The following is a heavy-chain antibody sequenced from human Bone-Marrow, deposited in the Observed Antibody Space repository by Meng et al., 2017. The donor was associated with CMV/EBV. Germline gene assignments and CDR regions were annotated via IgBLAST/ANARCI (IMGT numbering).Heavy chain of an antibody. CDR2: INPNSGGT. CDR3: ARSRGGRRGYYFDY. Sequence: ASVKVSCKASGYTFTSYYMHWVRQAPGQGLEWMGWINPNSGGTNYAQKFQGRVTMTRDTSISTAYMELSRLRSDGTAVYYCARSRGGRRGYYFDYWGQGTLVTVSS. J-gene: IGHJ4*01. CDR1: GYTFTSYY. D-gene: IGHD3-16*01. V-gene: IGHV1-2*02.